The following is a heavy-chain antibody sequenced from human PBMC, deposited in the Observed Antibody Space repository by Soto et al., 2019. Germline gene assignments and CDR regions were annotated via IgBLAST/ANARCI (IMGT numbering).Heavy chain of an antibody. V-gene: IGHV3-23*01. CDR3: VKAEGFLRGFCTVSAFLLNRASDL. CDR2: ISGSGGST. J-gene: IGHJ2*01. D-gene: IGHD3-10*01. Sequence: PGKGQEWVSAISGSGGSTYYADAVKGRFTISRDNSKNTLYLQMNSLRAEDTAVYYFVKAEGFLRGFCTVSAFLLNRASDL.